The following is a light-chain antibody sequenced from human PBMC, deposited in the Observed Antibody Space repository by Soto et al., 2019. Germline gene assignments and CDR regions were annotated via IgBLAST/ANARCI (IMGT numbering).Light chain of an antibody. CDR2: DAS. Sequence: DIQMTQSPSTLSASVGDRVTITCRASESVSTWLAWYQQTPGKAPKLLIYDASSLESGVPSRFSGSGSGTEFTLTINSLQPDDFASYHCQQYKSYFLTFGGGTKVEIK. CDR3: QQYKSYFLT. V-gene: IGKV1-5*01. J-gene: IGKJ4*01. CDR1: ESVSTW.